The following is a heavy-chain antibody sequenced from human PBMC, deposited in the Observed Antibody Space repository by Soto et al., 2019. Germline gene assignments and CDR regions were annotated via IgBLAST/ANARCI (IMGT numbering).Heavy chain of an antibody. Sequence: QVQLQESGPGLVKPSETLALTCTVSGDSISRYYWSWIRRSPGKGLEWICYSPYSGETHYNPSVMSRVTISVVRTENQFSRKLSSVTGADTDVYYCARDQGGEFLKGSGMDVRGQGTRVTVSS. CDR1: GDSISRYY. J-gene: IGHJ6*02. CDR3: ARDQGGEFLKGSGMDV. CDR2: SPYSGET. V-gene: IGHV4-59*01. D-gene: IGHD3-10*01.